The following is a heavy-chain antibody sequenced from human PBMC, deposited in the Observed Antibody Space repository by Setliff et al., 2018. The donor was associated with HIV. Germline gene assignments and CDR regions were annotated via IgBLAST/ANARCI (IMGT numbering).Heavy chain of an antibody. CDR1: GFTFSSYD. Sequence: GESLKISCAASGFTFSSYDKHWVRQVTGKSLECVSVIGIVGDTNYPGSVKGQFTISSENAKNSLYLQMNSLRAEDTAVYYCARDRQIAAASRSNYYYGMDVWGQGTTVTVSS. CDR3: ARDRQIAAASRSNYYYGMDV. CDR2: IGIVGDT. J-gene: IGHJ6*02. D-gene: IGHD6-13*01. V-gene: IGHV3-13*01.